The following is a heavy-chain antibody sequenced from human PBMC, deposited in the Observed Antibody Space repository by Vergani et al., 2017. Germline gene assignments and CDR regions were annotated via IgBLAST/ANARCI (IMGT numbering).Heavy chain of an antibody. V-gene: IGHV3-23*01. J-gene: IGHJ5*02. CDR2: ISGSGGST. CDR3: AKDDFEGEQQLFPGWFDP. CDR1: GFTFSSYA. Sequence: EVQLLESGGGLVQPGGSLRLSCAASGFTFSSYAMSWVRQAPGKGLEWVSAISGSGGSTYYADSVQARFTISRDNSKNTLYLQMTSLRAEDTAVYYCAKDDFEGEQQLFPGWFDPWGQGTLVTVSS. D-gene: IGHD6-13*01.